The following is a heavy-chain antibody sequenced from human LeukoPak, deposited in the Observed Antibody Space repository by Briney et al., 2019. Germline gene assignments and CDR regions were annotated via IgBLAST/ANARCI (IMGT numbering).Heavy chain of an antibody. CDR3: ARGRRDGYPA. D-gene: IGHD5-24*01. CDR2: INHSGST. Sequence: PSDTLSLTCAVYGGFFSGYYWSWTRHPPGKGLEWIGEINHSGSTNYNPSLKSRVTISVDTSKNQFSLKLSSVTAADTAVYYCARGRRDGYPAWGQGTLVTVSS. CDR1: GGFFSGYY. V-gene: IGHV4-34*01. J-gene: IGHJ5*02.